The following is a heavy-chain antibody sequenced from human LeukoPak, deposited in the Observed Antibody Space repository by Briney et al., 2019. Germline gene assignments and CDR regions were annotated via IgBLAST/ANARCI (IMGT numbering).Heavy chain of an antibody. CDR1: GFTFTTYA. CDR3: TRRALGGYYYYYMDV. Sequence: GGSLRLSCAASGFTFTTYAMSWVRQAPGKGLVWVSRINSDGSSTSYADSVKGRFTISRDNAKNTLYLQMNSLRAEDTAVYYCTRRALGGYYYYYMDVWGKGTTVTVSS. CDR2: INSDGSST. D-gene: IGHD3-10*01. V-gene: IGHV3-74*01. J-gene: IGHJ6*03.